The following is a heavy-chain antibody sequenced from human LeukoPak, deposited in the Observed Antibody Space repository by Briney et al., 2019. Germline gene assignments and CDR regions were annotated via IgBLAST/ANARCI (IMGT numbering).Heavy chain of an antibody. CDR3: ASGIVGATYGSIDI. CDR1: GGSVSSGSDY. V-gene: IGHV4-61*03. Sequence: PSETLSLTCTVSGGSVSSGSDYWSWIRQPPGKGLEWIGHISYSGSTHYNPSLKSRVTISVDTSKNHFSLKLSSVTAADTAVYYCASGIVGATYGSIDIWGQGTMVTVSS. D-gene: IGHD1-26*01. CDR2: ISYSGST. J-gene: IGHJ3*02.